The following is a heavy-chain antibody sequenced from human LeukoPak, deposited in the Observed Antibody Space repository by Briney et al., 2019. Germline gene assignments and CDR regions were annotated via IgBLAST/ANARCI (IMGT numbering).Heavy chain of an antibody. CDR2: INQDGSHK. CDR3: ARDRGYTSYDY. V-gene: IGHV3-7*01. Sequence: GGSLRLSCAASGISFSDFWMHWIRQAPGKGLEWVANINQDGSHKYYVDSVEGRFTISRDTAKNSVHLEMNSLRVEDTAVCYCARDRGYTSYDYWGQGILVTVSS. D-gene: IGHD5-18*01. CDR1: GISFSDFW. J-gene: IGHJ4*02.